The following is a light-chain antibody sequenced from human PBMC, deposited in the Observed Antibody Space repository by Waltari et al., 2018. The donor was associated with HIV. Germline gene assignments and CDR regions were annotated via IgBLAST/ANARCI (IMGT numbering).Light chain of an antibody. CDR2: ASS. J-gene: IGKJ4*01. V-gene: IGKV1-9*01. Sequence: DIQLTQSPSFLSASIGDIVTITCRASRDIKSYLAWYQQRPGKAPNLLLFASSTLHSGVPSRFSGSGSGTEFTLTITSLQPEDFATYFCQHLDSYPSFGAGTGVEIK. CDR3: QHLDSYPS. CDR1: RDIKSY.